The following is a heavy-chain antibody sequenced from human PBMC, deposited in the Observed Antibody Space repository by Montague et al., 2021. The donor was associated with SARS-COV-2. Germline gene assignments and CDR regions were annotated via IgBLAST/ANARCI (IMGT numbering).Heavy chain of an antibody. J-gene: IGHJ3*01. Sequence: SLRLSCAASGFSFRTYWMAWVRQAPGKGLVWVSSINGGGSGTTYPDSVKGRFAISRDNAKNTLYLQTNSLRVDDTAVYYCLRENYGAFDAWGQGTMVTVSS. CDR1: GFSFRTYW. CDR3: LRENYGAFDA. D-gene: IGHD3-10*01. V-gene: IGHV3-74*01. CDR2: INGGGSGT.